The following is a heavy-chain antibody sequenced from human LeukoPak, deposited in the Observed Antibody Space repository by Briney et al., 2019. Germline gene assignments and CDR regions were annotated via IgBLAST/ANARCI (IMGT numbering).Heavy chain of an antibody. D-gene: IGHD2-15*01. Sequence: SVKVSCKASGGTFSSYAISWVRQAPGQGLEWMGRIIPILGIANYAQKFQGRVTITADKSTSTAYMELSSLRSEDTAVYYCARGPGVEVAAHYDYWGQGTLVTVSS. CDR1: GGTFSSYA. CDR3: ARGPGVEVAAHYDY. J-gene: IGHJ4*02. CDR2: IIPILGIA. V-gene: IGHV1-69*04.